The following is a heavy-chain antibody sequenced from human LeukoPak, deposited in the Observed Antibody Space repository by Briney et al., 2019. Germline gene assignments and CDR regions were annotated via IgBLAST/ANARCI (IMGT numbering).Heavy chain of an antibody. CDR3: ARDHWCGGDCYYFDD. J-gene: IGHJ4*02. V-gene: IGHV1-69*13. D-gene: IGHD2-21*02. CDR2: ITPIFGPP. CDR1: GYTFTSYG. Sequence: SVKVSCKASGYTFTSYGISWVRQAPGQGLEWMGGITPIFGPPNYAQKFQGRVTITADEFTGTAYVELSSLRTEDTAVYYCARDHWCGGDCYYFDDWGQGTLVTVSS.